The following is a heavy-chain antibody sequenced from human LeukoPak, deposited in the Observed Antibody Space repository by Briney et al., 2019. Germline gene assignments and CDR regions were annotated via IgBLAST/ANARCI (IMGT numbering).Heavy chain of an antibody. V-gene: IGHV4-4*07. D-gene: IGHD4-17*01. CDR2: IYTSGST. CDR3: ARGDYGVYYFDY. J-gene: IGHJ4*02. Sequence: PSETLSLTCTVSGGSISSYYWSWIRQPAGKGLEGIGRIYTSGSTNYNPSLKSRVTISVDKSRNQFSLKLSSVPAADTAVYYCARGDYGVYYFDYWGQGTLVTVSS. CDR1: GGSISSYY.